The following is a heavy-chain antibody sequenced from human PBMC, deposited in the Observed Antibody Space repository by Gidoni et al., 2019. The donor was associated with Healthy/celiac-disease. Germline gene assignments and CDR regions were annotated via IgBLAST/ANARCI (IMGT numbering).Heavy chain of an antibody. CDR1: GFTVSSNY. CDR2: IYSGGST. Sequence: EVQLVESGGGLIQPGGSLRLSCAASGFTVSSNYMSWVRQAPGKGLEWVSVIYSGGSTYYADSVKGRFTISRDNSKNTLYLQMNSLRAEDTAVYYCARGRGYSYGYGGYYYYYMDVWGKGTTVTVSS. J-gene: IGHJ6*03. V-gene: IGHV3-53*01. CDR3: ARGRGYSYGYGGYYYYYMDV. D-gene: IGHD5-18*01.